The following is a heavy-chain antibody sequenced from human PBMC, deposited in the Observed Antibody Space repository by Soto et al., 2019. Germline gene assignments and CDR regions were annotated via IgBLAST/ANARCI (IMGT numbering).Heavy chain of an antibody. CDR2: IKSKTDGRTT. J-gene: IGHJ4*02. Sequence: GGSLRLSCAASGFTFSNAWMSWVRQAPGKGLEWVGRIKSKTDGRTTDYAAPVKGRFTISRDDSKNTLYLQINSLKTEYSAVYYCTADLAAAGIIDYWGQGTLVTVSS. CDR3: TADLAAAGIIDY. V-gene: IGHV3-15*01. D-gene: IGHD6-13*01. CDR1: GFTFSNAW.